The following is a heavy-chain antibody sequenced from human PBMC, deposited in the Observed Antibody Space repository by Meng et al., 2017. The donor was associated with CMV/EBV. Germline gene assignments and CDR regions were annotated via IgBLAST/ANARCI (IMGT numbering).Heavy chain of an antibody. D-gene: IGHD3-10*01. CDR1: GFTFSSYG. CDR2: IRYDGSNK. V-gene: IGHV3-30*02. Sequence: GESLKISCAASGFTFSSYGMHWVRQAPGKGLEWVAFIRYDGSNKYYVDSVKGRFTISRDNSKNTLYLQMNSLRAEDTAVYYCAKDSVVFRYGSGSYPYFDYWGQGTLVTVSS. CDR3: AKDSVVFRYGSGSYPYFDY. J-gene: IGHJ4*02.